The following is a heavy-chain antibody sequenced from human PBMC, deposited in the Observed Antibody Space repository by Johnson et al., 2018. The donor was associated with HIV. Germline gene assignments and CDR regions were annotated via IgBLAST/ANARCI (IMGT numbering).Heavy chain of an antibody. D-gene: IGHD2-15*01. CDR3: AREGTIHSAFEI. CDR1: GFTFSSYA. V-gene: IGHV3-7*01. J-gene: IGHJ3*02. CDR2: IKQDGSEK. Sequence: VQLVESGGGLVQPGGSLRLSCAASGFTFSSYAMSWVRQAPGKGLEWVANIKQDGSEKYYVDSVKGRFTISRDNAKNSLYLQRNSLRAEDTAVYYCAREGTIHSAFEIWGQGTMVTVA.